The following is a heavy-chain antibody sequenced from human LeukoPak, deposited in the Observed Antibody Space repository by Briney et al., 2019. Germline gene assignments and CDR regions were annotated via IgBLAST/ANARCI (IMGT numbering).Heavy chain of an antibody. CDR3: VRLIGYFDY. D-gene: IGHD2/OR15-2a*01. CDR1: GGSISSSPYY. V-gene: IGHV4-39*07. J-gene: IGHJ4*02. Sequence: SETLSLTCTVSGGSISSSPYYWGWIRQPPGKGLEWIGTIYHSGSTYYNPSLKSRVTISVDTSKNQFSLKLTSVTAADTAVYYCVRLIGYFDYWGQGTLVTVSS. CDR2: IYHSGST.